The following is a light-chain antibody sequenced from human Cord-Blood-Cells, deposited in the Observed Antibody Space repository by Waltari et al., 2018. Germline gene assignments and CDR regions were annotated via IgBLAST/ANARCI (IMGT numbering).Light chain of an antibody. CDR3: QQYYSTPT. CDR2: WAS. V-gene: IGKV4-1*01. CDR1: QSVLYSSNNKNY. Sequence: DIVMTQSPDYQAVSLVERATSNCKSSQSVLYSSNNKNYLAWYQPKPGQPPKLLIYWASTREPGVHDRFSVSGSGTDFTLIISSLQAEDVAVYYCQQYYSTPTFGQGTRLEIK. J-gene: IGKJ5*01.